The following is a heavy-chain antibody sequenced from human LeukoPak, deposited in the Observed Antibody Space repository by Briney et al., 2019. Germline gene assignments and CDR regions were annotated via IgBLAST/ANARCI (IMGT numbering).Heavy chain of an antibody. D-gene: IGHD4-17*01. V-gene: IGHV4-34*12. J-gene: IGHJ4*02. Sequence: SETLSLTCAVYGGSFSGYSWSWIRQSPGKGLEWIGEIIHTGGAKYNPSLSSGVTISVDASKNQFSLKLSSVTAADTAVYYCARDSTTVSGGDYGGDYWGQGTLVTVSS. CDR3: ARDSTTVSGGDYGGDY. CDR1: GGSFSGYS. CDR2: IIHTGGA.